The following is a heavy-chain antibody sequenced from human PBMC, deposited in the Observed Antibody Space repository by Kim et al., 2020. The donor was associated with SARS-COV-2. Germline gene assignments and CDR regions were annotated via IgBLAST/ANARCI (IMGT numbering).Heavy chain of an antibody. Sequence: SVKVSCKASGGTFSNYAISWVRQAPGQGLEWMGGIIPIFGTANYAQKFQGRVTITADKSVSTAYMELSSLRSEDTAVYYCAAAVAGEDFDYWGQGTLVTVSS. CDR1: GGTFSNYA. J-gene: IGHJ4*02. D-gene: IGHD6-19*01. V-gene: IGHV1-69*06. CDR3: AAAVAGEDFDY. CDR2: IIPIFGTA.